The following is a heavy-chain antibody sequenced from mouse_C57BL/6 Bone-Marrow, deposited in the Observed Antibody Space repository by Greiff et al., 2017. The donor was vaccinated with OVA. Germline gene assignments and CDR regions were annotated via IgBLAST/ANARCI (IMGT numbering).Heavy chain of an antibody. Sequence: QVQLQQPGAELVRPGTSVKLSCKASGYTFTSYWMHWVKQRPGQGLEWIGVIDPSDSYTNYNQKFKGKATLTVDTSTSTSYMQLSSLTSEDSAVYDCARDSSGYAFAYWGQGTLVTVSA. D-gene: IGHD3-2*02. J-gene: IGHJ3*01. CDR3: ARDSSGYAFAY. CDR1: GYTFTSYW. CDR2: IDPSDSYT. V-gene: IGHV1-59*01.